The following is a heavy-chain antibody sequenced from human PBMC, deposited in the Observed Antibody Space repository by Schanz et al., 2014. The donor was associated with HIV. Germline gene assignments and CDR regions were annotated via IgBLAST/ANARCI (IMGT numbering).Heavy chain of an antibody. D-gene: IGHD3-22*01. CDR3: AKPEYDTSGNSQSHFDY. CDR1: GFTFSNYA. Sequence: EVQLVESGGGLVQPGGSLRLSCAASGFTFSNYAMSWVRQAPGKGLEWVSAISESGGSTYYADSVKGRFTISRDNSKNTLYLQMNTLRAEDTAVYYCAKPEYDTSGNSQSHFDYWGQGTLVTVSS. CDR2: ISESGGST. J-gene: IGHJ4*02. V-gene: IGHV3-23*04.